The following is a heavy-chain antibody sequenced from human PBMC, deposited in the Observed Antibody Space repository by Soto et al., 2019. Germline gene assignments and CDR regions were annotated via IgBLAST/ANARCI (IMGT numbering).Heavy chain of an antibody. Sequence: SETLSLTCTVSGASISRYYWSWIRQSPGKGLEWIGYLYNTGSTIYNPSLKSRVTISVDTSKNQFSLKLSSVTAADTAVYYCASAPDCSGGSCYYYYYGMDVWGQGTTVT. V-gene: IGHV4-59*01. CDR1: GASISRYY. CDR2: LYNTGST. D-gene: IGHD2-15*01. CDR3: ASAPDCSGGSCYYYYYGMDV. J-gene: IGHJ6*02.